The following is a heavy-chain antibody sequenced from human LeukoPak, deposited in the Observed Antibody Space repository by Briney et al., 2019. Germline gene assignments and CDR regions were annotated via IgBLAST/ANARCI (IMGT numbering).Heavy chain of an antibody. Sequence: ASVKVSCKASGGTFSSYAISWVRQAPGQGLEWMGGIIPIFGTANYAQKFQGRVTITTDESTSTAYMELSSLRSEDTAVYYCARDGYDSSGSDAFDIWGQGTMVTVSS. V-gene: IGHV1-69*05. CDR3: ARDGYDSSGSDAFDI. CDR1: GGTFSSYA. D-gene: IGHD3-22*01. J-gene: IGHJ3*02. CDR2: IIPIFGTA.